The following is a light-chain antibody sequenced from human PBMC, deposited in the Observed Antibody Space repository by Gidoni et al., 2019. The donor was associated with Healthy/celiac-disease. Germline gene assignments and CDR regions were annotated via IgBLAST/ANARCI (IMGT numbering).Light chain of an antibody. V-gene: IGKV3-20*01. CDR2: GAS. J-gene: IGKJ1*01. Sequence: IVLTQSPGTLSLSPGERATLSCRASQSVSSSYLAWYQQKPGQAPRLLIYGASSRATGIPDSFSGSGSGTDFTLTISRLEPEDFAVYYCQQYGSSPQWTFGQGTKVEIK. CDR1: QSVSSSY. CDR3: QQYGSSPQWT.